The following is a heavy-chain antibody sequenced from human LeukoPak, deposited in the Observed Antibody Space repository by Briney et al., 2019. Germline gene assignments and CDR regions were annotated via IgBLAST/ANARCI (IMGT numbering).Heavy chain of an antibody. V-gene: IGHV4-39*07. CDR2: IYYSGST. D-gene: IGHD3-22*01. CDR3: ARSASNLYDSSGYYLFDY. Sequence: SETLSLTCTVSGGSISSSSYYWGWIRQPPGKGLEWIGSIYYSGSTYYNPSLKSRVTISVDTSKNQFSLKLSSVTAADTAVYYCARSASNLYDSSGYYLFDYWGQGTLVTVSS. J-gene: IGHJ4*02. CDR1: GGSISSSSYY.